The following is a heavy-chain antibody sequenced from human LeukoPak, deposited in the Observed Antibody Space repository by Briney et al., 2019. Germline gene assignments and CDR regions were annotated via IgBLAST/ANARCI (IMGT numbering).Heavy chain of an antibody. Sequence: SETLSLTCTVSSGSISSYDWSWIRQPAGKGLEWIGRIYTSGSPNYNPSLKSRVTMSVDTSKNQFSLQLSSVTAADTAIYYCARFPGSAEYRHYYYMDVWGKGTTVIVSS. V-gene: IGHV4-4*07. CDR1: SGSISSYD. J-gene: IGHJ6*03. D-gene: IGHD6-25*01. CDR2: IYTSGSP. CDR3: ARFPGSAEYRHYYYMDV.